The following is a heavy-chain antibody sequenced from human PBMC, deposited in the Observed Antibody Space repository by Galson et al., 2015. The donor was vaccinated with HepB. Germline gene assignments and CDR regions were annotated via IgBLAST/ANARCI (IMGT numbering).Heavy chain of an antibody. D-gene: IGHD2-15*01. CDR2: IKGKTDGGTT. Sequence: SLRLSCAASGFTFSNAWMSWVRQAPGKGLEWVGRIKGKTDGGTTDYAAPVKGRFTISRDDSKNTLYLQMNSLKTEDTAVYYCTTDIGDIVVVVAATPSAVGDYWGQGTLVTVSP. V-gene: IGHV3-15*01. CDR3: TTDIGDIVVVVAATPSAVGDY. J-gene: IGHJ4*02. CDR1: GFTFSNAW.